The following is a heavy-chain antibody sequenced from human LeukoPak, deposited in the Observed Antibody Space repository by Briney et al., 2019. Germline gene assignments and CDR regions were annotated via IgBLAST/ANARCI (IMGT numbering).Heavy chain of an antibody. J-gene: IGHJ5*02. D-gene: IGHD3-3*01. Sequence: SGTLSLTCTVSGGSISSYYWSWLRQPPGKGLEWIGYIYYSGSTNYNPSLKSRVTISVDTSKNQFSLKLSSVTAADTAVYYCAAEKNTYYDFWSGYYTNWFDPWGQGTLVTVSS. CDR1: GGSISSYY. CDR2: IYYSGST. CDR3: AAEKNTYYDFWSGYYTNWFDP. V-gene: IGHV4-59*01.